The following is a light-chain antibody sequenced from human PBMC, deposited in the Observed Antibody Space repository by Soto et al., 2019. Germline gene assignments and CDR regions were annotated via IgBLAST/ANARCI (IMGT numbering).Light chain of an antibody. CDR3: QQRSTWPGT. Sequence: ETVLTQSPATLSMSPGERANLSCRASQSVSNYLAWYQQKPGQAPRLLIYDASNRATGIPARFSGSMSGRDFTLTISRLEPEDFAVYYCQQRSTWPGTFGQGTKLEIK. CDR1: QSVSNY. V-gene: IGKV3-11*02. CDR2: DAS. J-gene: IGKJ2*01.